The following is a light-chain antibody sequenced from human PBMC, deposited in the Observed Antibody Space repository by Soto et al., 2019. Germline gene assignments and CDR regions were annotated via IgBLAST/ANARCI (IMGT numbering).Light chain of an antibody. CDR1: QSLRSS. V-gene: IGKV3-15*01. Sequence: EAMMTQYPDTLSVSLGERATLSCRASQSLRSSLAWYQQKPGQAPRLLIYDASTRATGIPARFSGSGSGTDFTLTISSLQSEDFALYYCHQYENWPQTFGQGTLLEVK. CDR3: HQYENWPQT. J-gene: IGKJ5*01. CDR2: DAS.